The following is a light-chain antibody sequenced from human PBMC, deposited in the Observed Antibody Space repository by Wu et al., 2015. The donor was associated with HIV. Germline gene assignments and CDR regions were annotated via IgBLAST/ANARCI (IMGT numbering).Light chain of an antibody. V-gene: IGKV1-39*01. CDR3: QQYNSYPYS. CDR2: AAS. CDR1: QSINSY. Sequence: DIQMTQSPSSLSASVGDRVTITCRASQSINSYLNWYQQKPGKAPKLLIYAASSLQSGVPSRFSGSGSGTDFTLTISSLQPDDFATYYCQQYNSYPYSFGQGTKLEIK. J-gene: IGKJ2*03.